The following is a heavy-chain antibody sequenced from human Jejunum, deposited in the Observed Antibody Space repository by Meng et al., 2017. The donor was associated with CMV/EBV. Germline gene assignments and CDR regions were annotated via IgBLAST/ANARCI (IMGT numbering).Heavy chain of an antibody. J-gene: IGHJ4*02. Sequence: GFPFDSYGIHWVRQAPGKGLEWVAFIRHDGSNKYYADSVKGRFTTSRDNSKNTLYLEMNSLRAEDTAVYYCAKDSSAYYFYYLDYWGQGTLVTVSS. CDR3: AKDSSAYYFYYLDY. D-gene: IGHD3-22*01. V-gene: IGHV3-30*02. CDR1: GFPFDSYG. CDR2: IRHDGSNK.